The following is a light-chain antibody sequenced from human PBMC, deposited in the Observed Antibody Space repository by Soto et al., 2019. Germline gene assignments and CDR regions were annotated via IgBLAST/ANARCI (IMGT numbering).Light chain of an antibody. V-gene: IGKV2-28*01. CDR1: QSLLHSNGYNY. CDR3: MQALQTPWT. CDR2: LGY. J-gene: IGKJ1*01. Sequence: DIVMTQSPYSLPVTPGESASISCRSSQSLLHSNGYNYLDWYLQKPGQSPQLLIYLGYNRASGVPDRFSGSGSGTDFTLKISRVEAEDVGVYYCMQALQTPWTFGQGNKVDTK.